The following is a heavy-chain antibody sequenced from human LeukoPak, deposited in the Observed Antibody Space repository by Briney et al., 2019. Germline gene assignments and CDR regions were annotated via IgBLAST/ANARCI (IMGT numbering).Heavy chain of an antibody. V-gene: IGHV4-59*01. Sequence: SETLSLTCTVSGGSISSYYWSWIRQPSGKGLEWIGYIYYSGSTNYNPSLKSRVTISVDTSKNQFSLKLSSVTAADTAVYYCARVDDSSGLDYWGQGTLVTVSS. CDR2: IYYSGST. CDR3: ARVDDSSGLDY. J-gene: IGHJ4*02. CDR1: GGSISSYY. D-gene: IGHD3-22*01.